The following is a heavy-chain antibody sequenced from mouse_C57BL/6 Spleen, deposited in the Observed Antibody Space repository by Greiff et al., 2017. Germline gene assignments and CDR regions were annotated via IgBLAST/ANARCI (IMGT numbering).Heavy chain of an antibody. CDR3: AREPSVTTLEAWFAY. V-gene: IGHV5-17*01. Sequence: EVMLVESGGGLVKPGGSLKLSCEASGFTFSDYGMHWVRQAPEQGLEWVAYISSGSSTIYYADKVKGRFTFSRDKAKNTLFLKMARLRSADTAMYYCAREPSVTTLEAWFAYWGQGTLVTVSA. J-gene: IGHJ3*01. D-gene: IGHD1-1*01. CDR1: GFTFSDYG. CDR2: ISSGSSTI.